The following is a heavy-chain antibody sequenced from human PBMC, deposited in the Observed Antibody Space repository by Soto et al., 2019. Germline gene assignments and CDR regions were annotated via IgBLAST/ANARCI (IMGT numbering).Heavy chain of an antibody. V-gene: IGHV3-23*01. CDR2: ISGSGGST. J-gene: IGHJ4*02. D-gene: IGHD6-19*01. CDR1: GFTFSSYA. Sequence: EVQLLESGGGLVQPGGSLRLSCAPSGFTFSSYAMSWVRQAPGKGLEWVSVISGSGGSTYYADSVKGRFTISRDNSKNTLYLQMNSLRAEDTAVYYCASRSSGWYFDYWGQGTLVTVSS. CDR3: ASRSSGWYFDY.